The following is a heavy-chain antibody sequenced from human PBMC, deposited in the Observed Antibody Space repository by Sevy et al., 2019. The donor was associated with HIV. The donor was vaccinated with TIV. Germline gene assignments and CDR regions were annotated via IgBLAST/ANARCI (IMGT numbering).Heavy chain of an antibody. CDR1: GGTFSSYA. J-gene: IGHJ5*02. Sequence: ASVKVSCKASGGTFSSYAISWVRQAPGQGLEWMGGIIPIFGTANYAQKFQGRVTITADESTSTAYMELSSLRSEDTAVYYCARDLGYYYDSSGGFDPWGQGTLVTVSS. CDR3: ARDLGYYYDSSGGFDP. CDR2: IIPIFGTA. D-gene: IGHD3-22*01. V-gene: IGHV1-69*13.